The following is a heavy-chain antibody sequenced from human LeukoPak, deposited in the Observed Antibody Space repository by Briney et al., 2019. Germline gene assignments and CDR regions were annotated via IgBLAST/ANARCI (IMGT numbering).Heavy chain of an antibody. Sequence: SETLSLTYTVSGGSISSYYWSWIRQPPGKGLEWIGYIYYSGSTNYNPSLKSRVTISVDTSKNQFSLKLSSVTAADTAVYYCARAKIHDYSRGYYYYGMDVWGQGTTVTVSS. CDR2: IYYSGST. J-gene: IGHJ6*02. CDR1: GGSISSYY. CDR3: ARAKIHDYSRGYYYYGMDV. D-gene: IGHD4-11*01. V-gene: IGHV4-59*01.